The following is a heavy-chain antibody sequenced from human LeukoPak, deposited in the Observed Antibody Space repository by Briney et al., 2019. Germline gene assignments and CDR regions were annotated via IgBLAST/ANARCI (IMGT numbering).Heavy chain of an antibody. J-gene: IGHJ4*02. CDR3: AHSDYDFWSGYYTDY. CDR1: GFSLSTSGVG. V-gene: IGHV2-5*01. D-gene: IGHD3-3*01. CDR2: IYWNDDK. Sequence: ASGPTLVNPTQTLTMTCTFSGFSLSTSGVGVGWIRQPPGKALEWLALIYWNDDKRYSPSLKSRLTITKDTSKNQVVLTMTNMDPVDTATYYCAHSDYDFWSGYYTDYWGQGTLVTVSS.